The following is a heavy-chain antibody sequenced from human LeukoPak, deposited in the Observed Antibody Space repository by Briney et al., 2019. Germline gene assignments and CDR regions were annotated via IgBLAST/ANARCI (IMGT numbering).Heavy chain of an antibody. D-gene: IGHD3-22*01. Sequence: GGSLRLSCAASGFTFSSYSMNWVRQAPGKGLEWVSYLNTGSSTIYYADSVKGRFTISRDNAKNSLYLQMNSLRAEDTAVYYCGKGLLYYCCSGYGNGVLFCSRGQGTLVNV. CDR1: GFTFSSYS. J-gene: IGHJ4*02. V-gene: IGHV3-48*01. CDR3: GKGLLYYCCSGYGNGVLFCS. CDR2: LNTGSSTI.